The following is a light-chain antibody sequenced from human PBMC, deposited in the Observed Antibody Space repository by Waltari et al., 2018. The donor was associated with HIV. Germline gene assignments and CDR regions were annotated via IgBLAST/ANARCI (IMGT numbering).Light chain of an antibody. CDR2: LAS. J-gene: IGKJ1*01. Sequence: IALIQAPGSLSVSPGTSDSISCSSSQSLLNNNGYHYLDWYLHKTGQSPQLLISLASSRAPGVPDRFSGSGSGTDFTLTISRVETDDVGLYYCMETLQTPAFGQGTRLEI. CDR3: METLQTPA. CDR1: QSLLNNNGYHY. V-gene: IGKV2-28*01.